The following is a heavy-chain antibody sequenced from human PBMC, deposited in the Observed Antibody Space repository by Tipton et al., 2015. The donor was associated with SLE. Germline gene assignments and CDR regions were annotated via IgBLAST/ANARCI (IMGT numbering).Heavy chain of an antibody. CDR1: GYSISSGYY. Sequence: TLSLTCTVSGYSISSGYYWGWIRQPPGKGLEWIGSIYHSGSTYYNPSLKRRVTISVDTSKNQFSLKLSSVTAADTAVYYCARVGHDFWSGYDHYYYYMDVWGKGTTVTVSS. D-gene: IGHD3-3*01. CDR3: ARVGHDFWSGYDHYYYYMDV. J-gene: IGHJ6*03. V-gene: IGHV4-38-2*02. CDR2: IYHSGST.